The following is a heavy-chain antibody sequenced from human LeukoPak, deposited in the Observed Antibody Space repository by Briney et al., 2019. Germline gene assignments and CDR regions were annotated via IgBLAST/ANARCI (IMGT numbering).Heavy chain of an antibody. CDR2: IYYSGST. D-gene: IGHD3-3*01. Sequence: SETLSLTCTVSGGSISSGDYYWSWIRQPPGKGLEWIGYIYYSGSTYYNPSLKSRVTISVDTSKNQFSLKLSSVTAADTAVYYCARRDSITIFGVGYDYWGQGTLVTVSS. V-gene: IGHV4-30-4*08. CDR3: ARRDSITIFGVGYDY. J-gene: IGHJ4*02. CDR1: GGSISSGDYY.